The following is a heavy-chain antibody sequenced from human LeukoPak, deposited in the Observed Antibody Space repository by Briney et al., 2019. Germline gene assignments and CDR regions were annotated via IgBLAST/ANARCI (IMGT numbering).Heavy chain of an antibody. Sequence: ASVKVSCKASGYTFTSYGISWVRQAPGQGLEWMGWISAYNGNTNYAQKLQGRVTMTTDTSTSTAYMELRSLRSDDTAVYYCARDSLPAYYYGSGSYFDYWGQGTLVTVSS. D-gene: IGHD3-10*01. CDR3: ARDSLPAYYYGSGSYFDY. J-gene: IGHJ4*02. CDR1: GYTFTSYG. CDR2: ISAYNGNT. V-gene: IGHV1-18*01.